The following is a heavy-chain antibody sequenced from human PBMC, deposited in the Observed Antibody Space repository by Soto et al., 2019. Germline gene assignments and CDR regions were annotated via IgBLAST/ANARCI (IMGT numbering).Heavy chain of an antibody. Sequence: RLSCVASGFTFSSSWMSWVRQAPGKGLEWVANINQDGSQRYYVDSVKGRFTISRDDAMNSLYLQMNSLRAEDTAIYYCARGFSSSPNWFDPWGRGTLVTVSS. CDR1: GFTFSSSW. J-gene: IGHJ5*02. V-gene: IGHV3-7*03. D-gene: IGHD6-6*01. CDR2: INQDGSQR. CDR3: ARGFSSSPNWFDP.